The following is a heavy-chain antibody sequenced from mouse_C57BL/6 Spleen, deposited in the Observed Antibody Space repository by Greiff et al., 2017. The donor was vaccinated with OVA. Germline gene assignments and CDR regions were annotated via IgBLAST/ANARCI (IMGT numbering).Heavy chain of an antibody. V-gene: IGHV6-3*01. CDR3: TVGIVTTFDV. J-gene: IGHJ1*03. CDR1: GFTFSNYW. CDR2: IRLKSDNYAT. Sequence: EVKLLESGGGLVQPGGSMKLSCVASGFTFSNYWMNWVRQSPEKGLEWVAQIRLKSDNYATHYAESVKGRFTISRDDSKSSVYLQMNNVRAEDTGIYYCTVGIVTTFDVWGTGTTVTVSS. D-gene: IGHD2-5*01.